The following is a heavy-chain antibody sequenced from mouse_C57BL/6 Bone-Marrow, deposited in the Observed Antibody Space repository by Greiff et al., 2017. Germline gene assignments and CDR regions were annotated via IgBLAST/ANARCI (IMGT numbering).Heavy chain of an antibody. CDR1: GFTFSSYG. V-gene: IGHV5-6*01. J-gene: IGHJ3*01. D-gene: IGHD2-1*01. Sequence: EVQGVESGGDLVKPGGSLKLSCAASGFTFSSYGMSWVRQTPDKRLEWVATISSGGSYTYYPDSVKGGVTISRDNAKNTLYLQMSSLKAEDTAMYYCARDGNPFDYWGQGTLVTVSA. CDR2: ISSGGSYT. CDR3: ARDGNPFDY.